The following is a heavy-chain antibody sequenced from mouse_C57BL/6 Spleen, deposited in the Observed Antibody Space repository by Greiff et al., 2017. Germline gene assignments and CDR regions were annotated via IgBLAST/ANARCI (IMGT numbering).Heavy chain of an antibody. D-gene: IGHD2-4*01. CDR2: ISSGSSTI. V-gene: IGHV5-17*01. J-gene: IGHJ2*01. CDR1: GFTFSDYG. CDR3: ARNDYDRGYYFDY. Sequence: EVKLMESGGGLVKPGGSLKLSCAASGFTFSDYGMHWVRQAPEKGLEWVAYISSGSSTIYYADTVKGRFAISRDNAKNTLFLQMTSLGSEDTAMYYCARNDYDRGYYFDYWGQGTTLTVSS.